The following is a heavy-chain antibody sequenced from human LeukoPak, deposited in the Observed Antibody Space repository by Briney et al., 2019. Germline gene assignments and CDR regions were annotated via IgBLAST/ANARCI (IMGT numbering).Heavy chain of an antibody. J-gene: IGHJ4*02. V-gene: IGHV3-23*01. CDR1: GFTFSNYA. CDR3: AKEPMIIRTFDY. Sequence: GGSLRLSCAVSGFTFSNYAMNWVRQAPGKGLEWVSVISGNGGSTSYADSVRGRFTISRDNSKNTLYLQMNGLRAEDTAVYYCAKEPMIIRTFDYWGQGTLVTVSS. CDR2: ISGNGGST. D-gene: IGHD3-16*01.